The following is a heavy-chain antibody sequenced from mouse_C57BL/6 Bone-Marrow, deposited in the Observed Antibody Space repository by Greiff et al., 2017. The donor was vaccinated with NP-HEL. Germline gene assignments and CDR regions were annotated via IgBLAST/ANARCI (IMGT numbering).Heavy chain of an antibody. D-gene: IGHD2-1*01. J-gene: IGHJ4*01. CDR1: GFTFSDYY. Sequence: VKLVESGGGLVQPGGSLKLSCAASGFTFSDYYMYWVRQTPEKRLEWVAYISNGGGSTYYPDTVKGRFTISRDNAKNTLYLQMSRLKSEDTAMYYCARPGGNYFYAMDYWGQGTSVTVSS. CDR2: ISNGGGST. CDR3: ARPGGNYFYAMDY. V-gene: IGHV5-12*01.